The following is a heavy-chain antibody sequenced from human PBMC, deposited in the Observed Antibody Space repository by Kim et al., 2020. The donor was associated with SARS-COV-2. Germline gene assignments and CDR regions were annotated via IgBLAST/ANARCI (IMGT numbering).Heavy chain of an antibody. CDR1: GYTFTSYY. CDR2: INPSGGST. Sequence: ASVKVSCKASGYTFTSYYMHWVRQAPGQGLEWMGIINPSGGSTSYAQKFQGRVTMTRDTSTSTVYMELSSLRSEDTAVYYCARDQTPNYDFWSPSYDYWGQGTLVTVSS. D-gene: IGHD3-3*01. CDR3: ARDQTPNYDFWSPSYDY. V-gene: IGHV1-46*01. J-gene: IGHJ4*02.